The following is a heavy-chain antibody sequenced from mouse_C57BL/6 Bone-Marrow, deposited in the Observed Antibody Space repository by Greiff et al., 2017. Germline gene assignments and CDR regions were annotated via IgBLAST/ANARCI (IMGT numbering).Heavy chain of an antibody. Sequence: EVMLMESGGGLVQPGGSLKLSCAASGFTFSSYAMSWVRQTPEKRLEWVATISDGGSYTYYPDTVKGRFTISRDNAKNNLYLQMSHMKSEDTAMYYCAGKAYDYGAYWGQGTLVTVSA. CDR3: AGKAYDYGAY. CDR1: GFTFSSYA. CDR2: ISDGGSYT. J-gene: IGHJ3*01. D-gene: IGHD2-4*01. V-gene: IGHV5-4*03.